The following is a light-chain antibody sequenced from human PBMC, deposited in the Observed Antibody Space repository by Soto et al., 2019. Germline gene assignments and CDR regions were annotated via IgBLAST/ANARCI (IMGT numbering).Light chain of an antibody. V-gene: IGLV2-14*01. CDR2: EVY. CDR1: SNDIGGYNY. Sequence: QSALTQPASVSGSPGQSITFSCTGTSNDIGGYNYVSWFQHHPDKAPELIIYEVYDRPSGVSNRFSGSKSGNTASLTISGLQPEDEADYYCSSYTTNHTRVFGGGTKLTVL. CDR3: SSYTTNHTRV. J-gene: IGLJ3*02.